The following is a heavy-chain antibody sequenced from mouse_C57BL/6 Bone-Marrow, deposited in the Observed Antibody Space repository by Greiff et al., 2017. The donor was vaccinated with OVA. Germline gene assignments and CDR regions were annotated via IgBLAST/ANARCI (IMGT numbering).Heavy chain of an antibody. V-gene: IGHV5-4*03. Sequence: EVKVVESGGGLVKPGGSLKLSCAASGFTFSSYAMSWVRQTPEKRLEWVATISDGGSYTYYPDNVKGRFTISRDNAKNNLYLQMSHLKSEDTAMYYCARFDYWGQGTTLTVSS. J-gene: IGHJ2*01. CDR2: ISDGGSYT. CDR3: ARFDY. CDR1: GFTFSSYA.